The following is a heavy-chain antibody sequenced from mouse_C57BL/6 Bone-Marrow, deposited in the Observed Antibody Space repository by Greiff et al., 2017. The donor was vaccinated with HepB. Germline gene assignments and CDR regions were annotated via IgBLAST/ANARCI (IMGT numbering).Heavy chain of an antibody. CDR1: GFTFSSYG. CDR2: ISSGGSYT. CDR3: ARNSNLFAY. J-gene: IGHJ3*01. V-gene: IGHV5-6*01. Sequence: EVKLVESGGALVKPGGSLKLSCAASGFTFSSYGMSWVSQTPDKRLEWVATISSGGSYTYYPDSVKGRFTISRDNAKNTLYLQMSSLKSEDTAMYYCARNSNLFAYWGQGTLVTVSA. D-gene: IGHD2-5*01.